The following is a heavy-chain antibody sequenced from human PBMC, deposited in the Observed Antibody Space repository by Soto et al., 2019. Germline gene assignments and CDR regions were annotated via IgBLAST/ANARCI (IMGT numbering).Heavy chain of an antibody. V-gene: IGHV1-69*01. CDR2: IIPIFGTA. D-gene: IGHD3-16*01. CDR1: GGTFSSYA. CDR3: ARDQSLPVPGFWDLWYFGL. J-gene: IGHJ2*01. Sequence: QVQLVQSGAEVKQPGSSVKVSCKASGGTFSSYAISWVRQAPGQGLEWMGGIIPIFGTANYAQKFQGRVTITADESTGKRYMEVTRRRSGDMSVYYWARDQSLPVPGFWDLWYFGLGGRGPLVAFPP.